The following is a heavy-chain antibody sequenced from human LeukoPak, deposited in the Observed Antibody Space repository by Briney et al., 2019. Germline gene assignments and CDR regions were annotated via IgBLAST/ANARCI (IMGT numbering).Heavy chain of an antibody. CDR2: LYHSGGT. J-gene: IGHJ4*02. Sequence: SETLSLTCAVYGGSISSYYWSWIRQPPGKGLEWIESLYHSGGTYYSPSLKSRVTISVDTSKNQFSLNLSSVTAADTAVYYCARILTSGYYYFDYWGQGTLVTVSS. CDR3: ARILTSGYYYFDY. CDR1: GGSISSYY. D-gene: IGHD5-12*01. V-gene: IGHV4-38-2*01.